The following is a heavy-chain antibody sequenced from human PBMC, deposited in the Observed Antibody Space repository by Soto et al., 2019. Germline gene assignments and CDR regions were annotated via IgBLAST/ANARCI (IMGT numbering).Heavy chain of an antibody. Sequence: QVQLVQSGAEVKKPGSSVKVSCKASGGTFSSYPISWVRQAPGQGLEWMGRIIPILNIANYAQKFQGRVTLTADKSTMTAYMELISLRYEDTAVYYCARTRAATDYLSCFDPWGQGTLVTVSS. CDR3: ARTRAATDYLSCFDP. J-gene: IGHJ5*02. CDR2: IIPILNIA. D-gene: IGHD3-16*01. CDR1: GGTFSSYP. V-gene: IGHV1-69*02.